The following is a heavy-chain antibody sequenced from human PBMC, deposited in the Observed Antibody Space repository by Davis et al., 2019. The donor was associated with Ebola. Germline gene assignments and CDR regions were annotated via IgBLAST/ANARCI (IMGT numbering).Heavy chain of an antibody. J-gene: IGHJ5*02. D-gene: IGHD3-3*01. Sequence: PSETLSLTCTVSGGSISSYYWSWIRQPPGKGLEWFGYIYYSGSTNYNPSLKSRVTISVDTSKNQFSLKLSSVTAADTAGYYCARDRSWYYDFWSGYNNWFDPWGQGTLVTVSS. CDR1: GGSISSYY. CDR3: ARDRSWYYDFWSGYNNWFDP. CDR2: IYYSGST. V-gene: IGHV4-59*01.